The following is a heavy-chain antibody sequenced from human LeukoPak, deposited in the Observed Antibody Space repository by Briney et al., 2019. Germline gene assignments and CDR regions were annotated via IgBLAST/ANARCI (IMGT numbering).Heavy chain of an antibody. CDR1: GFTFSSYG. D-gene: IGHD6-19*01. CDR2: ISYDGSNK. J-gene: IGHJ3*02. CDR3: AKYTSSGWYYAFDI. Sequence: PGGSLRLSCAASGFTFSSYGMHWVRQAPGKGLEWVAVISYDGSNKYYADSVKGRFTISRDNSKNTLYLQMNSLRAEDTAVYYCAKYTSSGWYYAFDIWGQGTRVTVSS. V-gene: IGHV3-30*18.